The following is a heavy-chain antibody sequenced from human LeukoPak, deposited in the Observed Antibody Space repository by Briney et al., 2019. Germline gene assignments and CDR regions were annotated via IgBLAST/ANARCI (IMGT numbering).Heavy chain of an antibody. J-gene: IGHJ4*02. V-gene: IGHV3-9*03. CDR2: ISWNSGSI. CDR3: ARGDRFRYSYADY. Sequence: GGSLRLSCAASGFTFDDYAMHWVRQAPGKGPEWVSGISWNSGSIGYADSVKGRFTISRDNAKNSLYLQMNSLRAEDMALYYCARGDRFRYSYADYWGQGTLVTVSS. D-gene: IGHD5-18*01. CDR1: GFTFDDYA.